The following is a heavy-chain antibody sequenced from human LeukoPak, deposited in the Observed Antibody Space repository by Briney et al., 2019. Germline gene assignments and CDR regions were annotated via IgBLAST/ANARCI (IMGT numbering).Heavy chain of an antibody. J-gene: IGHJ4*02. Sequence: ASVKVSCKASGGTFSTYAISWVRQAPGQGLEWMGGIIPIFDTTIYAQKFQGRVTITADESTSTAYMELSTLRSDDMAVYYCARDRDGDYGDYWGQGTLVTVSS. CDR1: GGTFSTYA. V-gene: IGHV1-69*13. D-gene: IGHD4-17*01. CDR2: IIPIFDTT. CDR3: ARDRDGDYGDY.